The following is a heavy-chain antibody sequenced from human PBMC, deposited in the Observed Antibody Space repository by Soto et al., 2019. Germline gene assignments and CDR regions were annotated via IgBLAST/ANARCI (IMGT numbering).Heavy chain of an antibody. CDR1: GFTFGSYA. V-gene: IGHV3-23*01. CDR3: AKDNGNYGSGSFSH. CDR2: ISGTGDSS. J-gene: IGHJ4*02. Sequence: GGSLRLSCAASGFTFGSYAMSWVRQAPGKGLEWVSRISGTGDSSEYANSVKGRFTISRDDSKTTVFLQMNSLRAEDTAVYFCAKDNGNYGSGSFSHWGQGTLVTVSS. D-gene: IGHD3-10*01.